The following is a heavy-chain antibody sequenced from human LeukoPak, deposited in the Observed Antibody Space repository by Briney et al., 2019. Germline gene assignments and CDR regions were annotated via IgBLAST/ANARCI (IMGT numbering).Heavy chain of an antibody. CDR3: AKSAARSAAGPYYFDY. CDR1: GYTFSGCY. CDR2: INPDSGGT. D-gene: IGHD6-13*01. Sequence: GASVKVSCKASGYTFSGCYLHWVRQAPGQGLEWMGWINPDSGGTKYPQRFQGRVTMTRDTSISTAYMELTSLGSDDTAVYYCAKSAARSAAGPYYFDYWGQGALVAVSS. J-gene: IGHJ4*02. V-gene: IGHV1-2*02.